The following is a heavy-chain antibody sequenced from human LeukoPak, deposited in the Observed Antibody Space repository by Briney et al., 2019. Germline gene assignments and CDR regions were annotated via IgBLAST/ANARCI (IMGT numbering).Heavy chain of an antibody. D-gene: IGHD2-8*02. CDR3: ATIPVGWTYYFDY. CDR2: IKQDGSEE. Sequence: GGSLRLSCAASGFTFSSYWMSWVRQAPGKGLEWVANIKQDGSEEYYVDSVKGRFTISRDNAKNSLYLQMNSLRAEDTAVHYCATIPVGWTYYFDYWGQGTLVTVSS. CDR1: GFTFSSYW. J-gene: IGHJ4*02. V-gene: IGHV3-7*01.